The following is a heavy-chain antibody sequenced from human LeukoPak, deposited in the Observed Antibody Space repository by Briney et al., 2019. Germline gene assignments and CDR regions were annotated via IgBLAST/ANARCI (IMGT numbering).Heavy chain of an antibody. J-gene: IGHJ4*02. CDR3: ARSYCSSTSCYDVYHFDY. CDR2: ISHSGST. D-gene: IGHD2-2*01. V-gene: IGHV4-59*01. Sequence: SETLSLTCTVSGGSISSYYWSWIRQPPGKGLEWIGYISHSGSTNYNPSLKSRVTISVDTSKNQFSLKLSSVTAADTAVYYCARSYCSSTSCYDVYHFDYWGQGTLVTVSS. CDR1: GGSISSYY.